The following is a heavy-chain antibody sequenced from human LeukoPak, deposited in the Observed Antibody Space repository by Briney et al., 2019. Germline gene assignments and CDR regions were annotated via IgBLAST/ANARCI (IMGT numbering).Heavy chain of an antibody. CDR1: GYTFTSYG. CDR3: AKAPRSLRSGWILAFDI. Sequence: ASVMLSCKASGYTFTSYGISWLRQAPGQGLEWMGWICAYNPNTNFAQNLQGRVTMTTDTSTSTAYMELRSLRSDDTAVYYCAKAPRSLRSGWILAFDIWGQGTMVTVSS. V-gene: IGHV1-18*01. D-gene: IGHD6-19*01. CDR2: ICAYNPNT. J-gene: IGHJ3*02.